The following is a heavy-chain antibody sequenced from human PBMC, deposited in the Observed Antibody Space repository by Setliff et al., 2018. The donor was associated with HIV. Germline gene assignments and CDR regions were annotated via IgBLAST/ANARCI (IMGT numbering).Heavy chain of an antibody. CDR1: GGAFSGFA. CDR2: LIPILGIA. D-gene: IGHD3-22*01. J-gene: IGHJ3*02. CDR3: AKGYYHDSRGYPTGPAFDI. Sequence: SVKVSCKASGGAFSGFALSWVRQAPGQGLEWMGGLIPILGIAQYAQKFHGRVTISADTSTTTAYLEVSSLRSEDTAVYYCAKGYYHDSRGYPTGPAFDIWGQGTMVT. V-gene: IGHV1-69*10.